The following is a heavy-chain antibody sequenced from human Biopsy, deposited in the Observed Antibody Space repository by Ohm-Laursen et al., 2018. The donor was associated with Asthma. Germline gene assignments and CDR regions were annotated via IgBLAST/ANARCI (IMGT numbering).Heavy chain of an antibody. D-gene: IGHD3-9*01. CDR3: ARTYYDFLTGQVKDVFGV. V-gene: IGHV1-3*04. J-gene: IGHJ3*01. Sequence: ASVKVSCKASGYNFISFAIHWVRQAPGQRLEWVGWVNTGNGDTKYSQKFQGRVTITRDASASTAYMELRSLRSEDTATYYCARTYYDFLTGQVKDVFGVWGQGTMVTVSS. CDR1: GYNFISFA. CDR2: VNTGNGDT.